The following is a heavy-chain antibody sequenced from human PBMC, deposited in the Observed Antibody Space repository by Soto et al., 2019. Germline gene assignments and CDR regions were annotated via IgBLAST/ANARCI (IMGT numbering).Heavy chain of an antibody. CDR3: ARAGYCSGGSCSFRFDY. J-gene: IGHJ4*02. V-gene: IGHV4-61*01. CDR1: GGSVSSGSYY. D-gene: IGHD2-15*01. CDR2: IYYSGST. Sequence: PSETLSLTCTVSGGSVSSGSYYWSWIRQPPGKGLEWIGYIYYSGSTNYNPSLKSRVTISVDTPKNQFSLKLSSVTAADTAVYYCARAGYCSGGSCSFRFDYWGQGTLVTVSS.